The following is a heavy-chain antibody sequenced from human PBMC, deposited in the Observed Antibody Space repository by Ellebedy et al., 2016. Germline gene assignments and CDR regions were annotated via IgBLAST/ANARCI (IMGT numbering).Heavy chain of an antibody. CDR3: ASAVDMGAFDI. CDR1: GGTFSSYA. D-gene: IGHD5-12*01. Sequence: ASVKVSCKASGGTFSSYAISWVRQAPGQGLEWMGRIIPILGIANYAQKFQGRVTITADKSTSTAYMELSSLRSEDTAVYYCASAVDMGAFDIWGQGTMVTVSS. CDR2: IIPILGIA. J-gene: IGHJ3*02. V-gene: IGHV1-69*04.